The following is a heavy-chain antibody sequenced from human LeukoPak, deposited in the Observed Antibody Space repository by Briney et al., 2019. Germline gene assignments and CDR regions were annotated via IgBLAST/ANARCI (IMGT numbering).Heavy chain of an antibody. CDR1: GYTFTGYY. J-gene: IGHJ4*02. CDR3: ARGLPAALYSSSWYGDY. CDR2: INPNSGGT. V-gene: IGHV1-2*02. D-gene: IGHD6-13*01. Sequence: GASVKVSCKASGYTFTGYYMHWVRQAPGQGLEWMGWINPNSGGTNYAQKFQGRVTMTRDTSISTAYMELSRLRSDDTAVYYCARGLPAALYSSSWYGDYWGQGTLVTVSS.